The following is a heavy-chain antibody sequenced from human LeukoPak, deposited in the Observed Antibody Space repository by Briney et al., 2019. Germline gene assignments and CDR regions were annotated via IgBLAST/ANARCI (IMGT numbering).Heavy chain of an antibody. CDR1: GFTFDDYG. Sequence: GGSLRLSCAASGFTFDDYGMHWVRQPPGKGLEWVSGISWNSGNIGYADSVKGRFTISRDNAKNSLYRQMDILKPEDTAFYYCAKVDGYNSGWYDSWGQGTLVTVS. V-gene: IGHV3-9*01. CDR3: AKVDGYNSGWYDS. J-gene: IGHJ5*01. D-gene: IGHD6-19*01. CDR2: ISWNSGNI.